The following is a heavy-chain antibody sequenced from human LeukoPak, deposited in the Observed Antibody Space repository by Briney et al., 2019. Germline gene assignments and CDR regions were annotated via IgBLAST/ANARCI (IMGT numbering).Heavy chain of an antibody. D-gene: IGHD6-19*01. V-gene: IGHV3-30*18. J-gene: IGHJ4*02. Sequence: GGSLRLSCAASGFTFSSYSMNWVRQAPGKGLEWVAVISYDGSNKYYADSVKGRFTISRDNSKNTLYLQMNSLRAEDTAVYYCAKAPLGSGWRALYYFDYWGQGTLVTVSS. CDR1: GFTFSSYS. CDR3: AKAPLGSGWRALYYFDY. CDR2: ISYDGSNK.